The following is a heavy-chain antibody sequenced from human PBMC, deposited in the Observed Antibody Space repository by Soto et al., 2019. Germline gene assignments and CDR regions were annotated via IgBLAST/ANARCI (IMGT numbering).Heavy chain of an antibody. CDR2: TRNKANSYTT. Sequence: EVQLVESGGGLVQPGGSLRLSCAASGFTFSDHYMDWVRQAPGKGLEWVGRTRNKANSYTTEYAASGKGRFTISRDDSKNSLYLQMNSLKTEDTAVFYCASSQSSGNYFDYWGQGTLVTVSS. CDR1: GFTFSDHY. J-gene: IGHJ4*02. D-gene: IGHD3-10*01. V-gene: IGHV3-72*01. CDR3: ASSQSSGNYFDY.